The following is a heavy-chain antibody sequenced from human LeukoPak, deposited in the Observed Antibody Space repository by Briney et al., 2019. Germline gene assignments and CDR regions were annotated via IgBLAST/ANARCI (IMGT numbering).Heavy chain of an antibody. CDR1: GFTFSNSW. CDR3: AREEQWLAPRGLVYYYGMDV. J-gene: IGHJ6*02. D-gene: IGHD6-19*01. V-gene: IGHV3-7*03. CDR2: IKQDGSQK. Sequence: GGSLRLSCAASGFTFSNSWMSWVRQAPGKGLEWVANIKQDGSQKYYVDSVKGRFTISRDNAKNSLYLQMNSLRADDTAVYYCAREEQWLAPRGLVYYYGMDVWGQGTTVTVSS.